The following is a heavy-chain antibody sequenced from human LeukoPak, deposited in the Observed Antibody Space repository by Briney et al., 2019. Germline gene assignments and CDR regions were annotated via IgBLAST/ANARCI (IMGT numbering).Heavy chain of an antibody. V-gene: IGHV3-7*01. J-gene: IGHJ4*02. CDR2: IKQDGSEK. Sequence: GGALRLSCAASGFTFSSYWMSWVRQAPGKGLEWVANIKQDGSEKYYVDSVKGRFTISRDNAKNSLYLQMNSLRAEDTAVYYCASALAYGDYFDYWGQGTLVTVSS. D-gene: IGHD4-17*01. CDR3: ASALAYGDYFDY. CDR1: GFTFSSYW.